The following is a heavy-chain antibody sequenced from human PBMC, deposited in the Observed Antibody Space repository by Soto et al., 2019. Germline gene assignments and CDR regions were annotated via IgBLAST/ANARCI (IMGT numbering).Heavy chain of an antibody. CDR2: MDPKNGGT. Sequence: QVQLVQSGTEVKKPGASVKVSCQASGYSISAYYIHWVRQAPGQVLEWMGWMDPKNGGTVSAQKFQDRLTMTRDTSISTVYTALRGLTSDHTAMYYCGTDDYGIVPYWGQGSLVTVSS. D-gene: IGHD3-10*01. V-gene: IGHV1-2*02. J-gene: IGHJ4*02. CDR1: GYSISAYY. CDR3: GTDDYGIVPY.